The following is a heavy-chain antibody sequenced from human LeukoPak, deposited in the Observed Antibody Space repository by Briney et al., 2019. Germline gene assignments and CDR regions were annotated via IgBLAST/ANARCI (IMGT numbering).Heavy chain of an antibody. CDR2: INPNSGGT. CDR3: ARDDYSGSYRPFDY. D-gene: IGHD1-26*01. CDR1: GYTFTSYG. V-gene: IGHV1-2*02. Sequence: ASVKVSCKASGYTFTSYGISWVRQAPGQGLEWMGWINPNSGGTTYAQSFQGRVTMTRDTSISTAYMELYSLRSDDTAVYYCARDDYSGSYRPFDYWGQGTLVTVSS. J-gene: IGHJ4*02.